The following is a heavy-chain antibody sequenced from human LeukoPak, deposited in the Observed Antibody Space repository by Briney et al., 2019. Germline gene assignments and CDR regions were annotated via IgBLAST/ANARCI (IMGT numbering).Heavy chain of an antibody. CDR1: GFTVSTNY. J-gene: IGHJ6*02. CDR3: AREDSSQIYYYYGMDV. D-gene: IGHD6-13*01. CDR2: ISSSSSYI. Sequence: GRSLRLSCAASGFTVSTNYMSWVRQAPGKGLEWVSSISSSSSYIYYADSVKGRFTISRDNAKNSLYLQMNSLRAEDTAVYYCAREDSSQIYYYYGMDVWGQGTTVTVSS. V-gene: IGHV3-21*01.